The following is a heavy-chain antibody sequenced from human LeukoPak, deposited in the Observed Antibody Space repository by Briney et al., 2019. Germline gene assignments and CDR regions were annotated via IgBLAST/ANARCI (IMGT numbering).Heavy chain of an antibody. CDR3: ARTNPWELKYYFDY. Sequence: PSETLSLTCTVSGGSITSSSYYWGWIRQPPGKGLEWIGEINHSGSTNYNPSLKSRVTISVDTSKNQFTLKLSSVTAADTAVYYRARTNPWELKYYFDYWGQGTLVTVSS. CDR1: GGSITSSSYY. CDR2: INHSGST. V-gene: IGHV4-39*06. D-gene: IGHD1-7*01. J-gene: IGHJ4*02.